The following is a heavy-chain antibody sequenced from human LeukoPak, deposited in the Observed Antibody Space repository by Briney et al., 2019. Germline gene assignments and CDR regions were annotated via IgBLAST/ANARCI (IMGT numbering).Heavy chain of an antibody. D-gene: IGHD3-3*01. J-gene: IGHJ4*02. CDR3: AKGPYYDFWRLSYYFDY. CDR1: GFTFSSYS. Sequence: GGSLRLSCAASGFTFSSYSMNWVRQAPGKGLEWVSSISSSSSYIYYADSVKGRFTISRDNSKNTLYLQMNSLRAEDTAVYYCAKGPYYDFWRLSYYFDYWGQGTLVTVSS. V-gene: IGHV3-21*04. CDR2: ISSSSSYI.